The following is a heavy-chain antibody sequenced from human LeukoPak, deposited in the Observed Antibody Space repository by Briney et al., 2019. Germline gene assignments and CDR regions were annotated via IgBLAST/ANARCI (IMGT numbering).Heavy chain of an antibody. CDR2: ISDSGSST. J-gene: IGHJ6*02. Sequence: PGASLRLSHAASGFPFSSYAMTGVRQAPGQGLEGVSSISDSGSSTYHADSLKGRFTISRDNSRDTVYLQMNSLRAEETAGYYCAKQMAGSGWTGGMDVWGQGTTVTVSS. CDR1: GFPFSSYA. CDR3: AKQMAGSGWTGGMDV. V-gene: IGHV3-23*01. D-gene: IGHD6-19*01.